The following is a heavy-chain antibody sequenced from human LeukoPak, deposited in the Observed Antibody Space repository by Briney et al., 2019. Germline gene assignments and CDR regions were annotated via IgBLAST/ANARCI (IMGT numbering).Heavy chain of an antibody. CDR3: ARAPAHYGVYGMDV. CDR2: IYPGDSDT. J-gene: IGHJ6*04. V-gene: IGHV5-51*01. D-gene: IGHD4-17*01. Sequence: GESLKISCKGSGYSFTSYWIGWVRQMPGKGLQWMGIIYPGDSDTRYSPSFQGQVTNSVDKSTSTAYLQWRSLKASDTAMYYCARAPAHYGVYGMDVWGKGTTVTVSS. CDR1: GYSFTSYW.